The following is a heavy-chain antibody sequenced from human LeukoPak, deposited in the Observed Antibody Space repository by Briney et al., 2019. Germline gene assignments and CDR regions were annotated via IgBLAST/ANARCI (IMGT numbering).Heavy chain of an antibody. V-gene: IGHV4-39*01. CDR1: GASISGSGYY. CDR3: VKSGGYGLIDY. CDR2: IYYTGST. D-gene: IGHD1-26*01. Sequence: PSETLSLTCTVSGASISGSGYYWGWIRQPPGKGLEWIGNIYYTGSTYYNPSLQSRVTISIDMSKNQFSLRLNSVTAAAPAMYSCVKSGGYGLIDYWGQGTLFTVSS. J-gene: IGHJ4*02.